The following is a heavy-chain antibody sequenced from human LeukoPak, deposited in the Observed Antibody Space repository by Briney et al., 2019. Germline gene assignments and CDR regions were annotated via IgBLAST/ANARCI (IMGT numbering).Heavy chain of an antibody. D-gene: IGHD3-10*01. CDR1: GGSISSSSYY. J-gene: IGHJ4*02. Sequence: PSETLSLTCTVSGGSISSSSYYWGWIRQPPGKGLEWIGSIYYSGSTYYNPSLKSRVTISVDTSKNQFSLKLSSVTAADTAVYYCARDSPRMVRGVMSDYWGQGTLVTVSS. CDR2: IYYSGST. V-gene: IGHV4-39*07. CDR3: ARDSPRMVRGVMSDY.